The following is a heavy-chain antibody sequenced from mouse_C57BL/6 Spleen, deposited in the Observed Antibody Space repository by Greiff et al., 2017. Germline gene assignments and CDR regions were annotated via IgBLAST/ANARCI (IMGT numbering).Heavy chain of an antibody. Sequence: QVQLKQPGAELVRPGTSVKVSCKASGYAFTNYLIEWVKQRPGQGLAWIGVINPGSGGTNYNEKFKGKATLTAAKTSSNAYMQLSSLTSEVSAVYFCARGAYFDYWGQGTTLTVSS. CDR3: ARGAYFDY. J-gene: IGHJ2*01. CDR1: GYAFTNYL. V-gene: IGHV1-54*01. CDR2: INPGSGGT.